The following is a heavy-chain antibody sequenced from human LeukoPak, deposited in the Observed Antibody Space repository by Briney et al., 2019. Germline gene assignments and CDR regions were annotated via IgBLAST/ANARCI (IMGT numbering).Heavy chain of an antibody. V-gene: IGHV3-23*01. CDR1: GFTFSSYA. CDR3: AKRGSSGYPRTIEYFQH. CDR2: ISGSGGST. D-gene: IGHD3-22*01. Sequence: GGSLRLSCAASGFTFSSYAMSWVRQAPGKELEWVSAISGSGGSTYYADSVKGRFTISRDNSKNTLYLQMNSLRAEDTAVYYCAKRGSSGYPRTIEYFQHWGQGTLVTVSS. J-gene: IGHJ1*01.